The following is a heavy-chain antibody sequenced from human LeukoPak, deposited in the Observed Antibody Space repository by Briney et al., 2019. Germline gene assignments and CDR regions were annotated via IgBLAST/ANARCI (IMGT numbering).Heavy chain of an antibody. D-gene: IGHD3-22*01. J-gene: IGHJ4*02. CDR1: GYTFTSYD. CDR2: MNPNSGNT. V-gene: IGHV1-8*03. Sequence: ASVKVSCKASGYTFTSYDINWVRQATGQGLEWMGWMNPNSGNTGYAQKLQGRVTITRNTSISTAYMELSSLRSEDTAVYYCAKDPFSVVTDFDYWGQGTLVTVSS. CDR3: AKDPFSVVTDFDY.